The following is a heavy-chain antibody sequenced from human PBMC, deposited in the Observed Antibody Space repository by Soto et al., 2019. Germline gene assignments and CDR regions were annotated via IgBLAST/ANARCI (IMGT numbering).Heavy chain of an antibody. Sequence: EVQLLESGGGLVQPGGSLRLSCGVSGFTFNDFEMNWVRQAPGKGLEWLAYIDGSGTTKKYADSVRGRFTISRDNPNNSLFLQMSSLSAADTAIYYCARGFGRCNYWGQGNLVSVSS. CDR1: GFTFNDFE. V-gene: IGHV3-48*03. CDR3: ARGFGRCNY. CDR2: IDGSGTTK. D-gene: IGHD2-8*01. J-gene: IGHJ4*02.